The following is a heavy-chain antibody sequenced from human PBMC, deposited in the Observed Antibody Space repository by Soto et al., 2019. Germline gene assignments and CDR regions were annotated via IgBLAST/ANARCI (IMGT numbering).Heavy chain of an antibody. CDR3: ARGYSSLEY. Sequence: PSHTLSLTCTVSGSSISSYYWSWIPQPLGKGLEWIGDIYYTGRTNYNPSLKSRVTISVDTTKNHFSLKLSCATAAYTAGHYWARGYSSLEYWGQGSQVNLAS. CDR1: GSSISSYY. J-gene: IGHJ4*02. CDR2: IYYTGRT. V-gene: IGHV4-59*07. D-gene: IGHD4-4*01.